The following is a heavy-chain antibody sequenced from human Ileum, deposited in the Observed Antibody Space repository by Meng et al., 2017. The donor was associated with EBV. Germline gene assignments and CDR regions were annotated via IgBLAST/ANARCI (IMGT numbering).Heavy chain of an antibody. V-gene: IGHV4-59*08. J-gene: IGHJ4*02. Sequence: QLQLQRSGPGLRQPSETRTLTRTVSDASISSYYWSWIRQPPGKGLEWIGYIYYSGSTHYNPSLKSRVTISVDTSKNQFSLNLSSVTAADTAVYYCARGGWSLDYWGQGTLVTVSS. CDR2: IYYSGST. CDR1: DASISSYY. D-gene: IGHD2-15*01. CDR3: ARGGWSLDY.